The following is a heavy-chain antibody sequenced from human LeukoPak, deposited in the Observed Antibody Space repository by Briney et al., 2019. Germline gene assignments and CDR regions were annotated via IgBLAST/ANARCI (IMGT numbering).Heavy chain of an antibody. CDR3: ARGGDFWSGYSRGYYMDV. Sequence: GGSLKLSCAASGFTFSNYVMQWVRQAPGKGLEWVALIAHDGSNKYYADSVKGRFTISRENSKSTVYLQMNSLRPEDTAVYYCARGGDFWSGYSRGYYMDVWGEGTTVTVSS. CDR2: IAHDGSNK. V-gene: IGHV3-30*03. CDR1: GFTFSNYV. J-gene: IGHJ6*03. D-gene: IGHD3-3*01.